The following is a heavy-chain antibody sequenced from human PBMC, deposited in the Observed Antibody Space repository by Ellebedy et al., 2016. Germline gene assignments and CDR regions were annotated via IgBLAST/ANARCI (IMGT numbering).Heavy chain of an antibody. Sequence: ASVKVSCXASGYTFTSYGISWVRQAPGQGLEWMGWMNPNSGNTGYAQKFQGRVTMTRNTSISTAYMELSSLRSEDTAVYYCARAQLNTGWFNPWGQGTLVTVSS. CDR2: MNPNSGNT. V-gene: IGHV1-8*02. D-gene: IGHD4/OR15-4a*01. J-gene: IGHJ5*02. CDR1: GYTFTSYG. CDR3: ARAQLNTGWFNP.